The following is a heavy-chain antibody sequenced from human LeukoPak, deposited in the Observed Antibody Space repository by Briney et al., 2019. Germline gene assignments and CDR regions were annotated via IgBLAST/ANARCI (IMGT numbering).Heavy chain of an antibody. CDR3: ARGAEYYYDSSGYFPSDY. Sequence: GGSLRLSCAASGFTVSSNYMSWVRQAPGKGLEWVSVIYSGGSTYYADSVKGRFTISRDNSRNTLYLQMNSLRAEDTAVYYCARGAEYYYDSSGYFPSDYWGQGTLVTVSS. D-gene: IGHD3-22*01. J-gene: IGHJ4*02. CDR2: IYSGGST. V-gene: IGHV3-53*01. CDR1: GFTVSSNY.